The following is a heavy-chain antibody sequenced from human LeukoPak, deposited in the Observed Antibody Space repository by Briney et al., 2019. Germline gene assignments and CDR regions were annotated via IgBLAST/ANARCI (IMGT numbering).Heavy chain of an antibody. CDR2: VYSGGST. V-gene: IGHV3-66*01. Sequence: GGSLRLSCAASGFTVSSNYMSWVRQAPGKGLEWVSVVYSGGSTHYADSVKGRFTISRDNPKNTLYLHMNSLRAEDTAVYYCATADSGSYYSGFDYWGQGTLVTVSS. D-gene: IGHD1-26*01. CDR1: GFTVSSNY. CDR3: ATADSGSYYSGFDY. J-gene: IGHJ4*02.